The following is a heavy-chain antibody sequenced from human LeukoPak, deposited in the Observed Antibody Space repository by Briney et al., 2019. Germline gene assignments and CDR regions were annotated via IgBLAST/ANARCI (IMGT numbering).Heavy chain of an antibody. V-gene: IGHV3-74*01. CDR2: INTDGSST. D-gene: IGHD3-22*01. Sequence: GGSLRLSCAASGFTFSSYWMHWVRQAPGKGLVWVSRINTDGSSTSYADSVKGRFTISRDNAKNTLYLQMNSLRAEDTAVYYCAKEGLRYDSSGYYFDYWGQGTLVTVSS. J-gene: IGHJ4*02. CDR3: AKEGLRYDSSGYYFDY. CDR1: GFTFSSYW.